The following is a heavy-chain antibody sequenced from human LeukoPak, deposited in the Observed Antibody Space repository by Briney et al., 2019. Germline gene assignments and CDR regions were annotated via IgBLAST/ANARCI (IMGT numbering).Heavy chain of an antibody. CDR1: GFTFSDYY. D-gene: IGHD3-3*01. Sequence: RGSLRLSCAASGFTFSDYYMSWIRQAPGKGLEWVANINQDGSENYYVDSVKGRLIISRDNAKSLVYLQMNSLRAEDTAVYYCARELYYDFWSGYNFDAYGMDVWGQGTTVTVSS. J-gene: IGHJ6*02. CDR2: INQDGSEN. CDR3: ARELYYDFWSGYNFDAYGMDV. V-gene: IGHV3-7*01.